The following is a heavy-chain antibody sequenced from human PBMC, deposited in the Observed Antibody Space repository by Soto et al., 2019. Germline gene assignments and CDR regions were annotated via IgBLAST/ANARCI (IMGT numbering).Heavy chain of an antibody. D-gene: IGHD2-15*01. CDR2: IYPGDSDT. Sequence: GESLKISCKGSGYSFTSYWIGWVRQMPGKGLEWMGIIYPGDSDTRYSPSFQGQVTISADKSISTAYLQWSSLKASDTAMYYCARHAGPHLSKYCSGGSCHQTVDYWGQGTLVTVSS. J-gene: IGHJ4*02. V-gene: IGHV5-51*01. CDR3: ARHAGPHLSKYCSGGSCHQTVDY. CDR1: GYSFTSYW.